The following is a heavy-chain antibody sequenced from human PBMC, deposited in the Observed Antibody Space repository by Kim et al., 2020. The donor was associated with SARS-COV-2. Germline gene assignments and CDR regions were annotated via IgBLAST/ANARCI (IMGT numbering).Heavy chain of an antibody. D-gene: IGHD2-8*01. CDR3: TRLSWGAGMVFHKEHREGRQGLDD. CDR2: IYPGDSDT. Sequence: GESLKISCQGSGYTFRDFWIVWVRQMPGKGLEVMGIIYPGDSDTRYSPSFRGQVTISADNSVSTAYLQWSILKASDSAMYYCTRLSWGAGMVFHKEHREGRQGLDDWGQGTAVTVSS. V-gene: IGHV5-51*01. CDR1: GYTFRDFW. J-gene: IGHJ6*01.